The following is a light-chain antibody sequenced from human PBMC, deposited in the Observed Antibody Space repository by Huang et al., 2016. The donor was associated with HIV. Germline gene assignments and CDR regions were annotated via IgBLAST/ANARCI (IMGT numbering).Light chain of an antibody. Sequence: DIQMTQSPSSVSASVGDRVTITCRASQDISSWLAWYQQKPGKAPKLLIYAASSLKSGVPSRFSGTGSGTDFTLTISSLQPEDFATYYCQLATSFPPWAFGQGTKVEIK. J-gene: IGKJ1*01. CDR2: AAS. CDR1: QDISSW. CDR3: QLATSFPPWA. V-gene: IGKV1-12*01.